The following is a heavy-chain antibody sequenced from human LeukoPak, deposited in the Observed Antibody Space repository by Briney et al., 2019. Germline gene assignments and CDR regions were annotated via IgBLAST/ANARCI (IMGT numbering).Heavy chain of an antibody. CDR1: GFTFSNFA. CDR3: ARGVVSFDITTYSAY. Sequence: GGSLRLSCEVSGFTFSNFAMTWIRQAPGKGLEWVSTISGAGGTSFYADSAKGRFTISRDDSKNTLYLQMNSLRAEDTAMYYRARGVVSFDITTYSAYWGQGTLVTVFS. D-gene: IGHD2/OR15-2a*01. CDR2: ISGAGGTS. J-gene: IGHJ4*02. V-gene: IGHV3-23*01.